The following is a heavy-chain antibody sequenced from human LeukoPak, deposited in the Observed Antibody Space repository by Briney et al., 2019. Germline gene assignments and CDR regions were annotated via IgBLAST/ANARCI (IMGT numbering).Heavy chain of an antibody. Sequence: GGSLRLSCAASGFTFSNYAMSWVRQAPGKGLEWVSAISGSGGSTYYADSVKGRFTISRDNSKNTLYLQMNSLRAEDTALYYCAKDFGYSYGWVDYWGQGILVTVSS. V-gene: IGHV3-23*01. D-gene: IGHD5-18*01. CDR1: GFTFSNYA. CDR2: ISGSGGST. CDR3: AKDFGYSYGWVDY. J-gene: IGHJ4*02.